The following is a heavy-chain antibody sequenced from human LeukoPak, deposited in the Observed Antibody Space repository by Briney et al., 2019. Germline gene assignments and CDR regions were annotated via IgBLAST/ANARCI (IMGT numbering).Heavy chain of an antibody. Sequence: SGGSLRLSCAASGLTFSSYAMSWVRQAPGKGLEWVSSVSGSGGSTYYADSVKGRFTISRDNSQNTLYLQMNSLRAEDTAVYYCAKDRSGGGDYYFGMDVWGPGTTVTVSS. CDR1: GLTFSSYA. J-gene: IGHJ6*02. CDR3: AKDRSGGGDYYFGMDV. CDR2: VSGSGGST. D-gene: IGHD6-19*01. V-gene: IGHV3-23*01.